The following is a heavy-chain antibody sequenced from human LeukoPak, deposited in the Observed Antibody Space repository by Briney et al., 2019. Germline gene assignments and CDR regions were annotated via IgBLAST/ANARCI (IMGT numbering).Heavy chain of an antibody. Sequence: SQTLSLTCTVSGGSISSGDYYWSWIRQPPGKGLEWIGYIYYSGSTYYNPSLKSRVTISVDKSKNQFSLKLSSVTAADTAVYYCARVYPSHLSSSWYGEYFQHWGQGTLVTVSS. CDR3: ARVYPSHLSSSWYGEYFQH. D-gene: IGHD6-13*01. V-gene: IGHV4-30-4*01. J-gene: IGHJ1*01. CDR2: IYYSGST. CDR1: GGSISSGDYY.